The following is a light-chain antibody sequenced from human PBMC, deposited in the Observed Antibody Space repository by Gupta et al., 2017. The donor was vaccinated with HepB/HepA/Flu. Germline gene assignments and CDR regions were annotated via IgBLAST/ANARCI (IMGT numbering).Light chain of an antibody. V-gene: IGLV1-44*01. Sequence: QSVVTQPPSASGTPGQRVTISCSGGSSNIRSNVLNWYQHLPGTAPKLLIHNNNQRPSGVPDRFSGSKSGSSASLAIIGLQSEDEADYYCAVWDDSLDGWVFGGGTKLTVL. CDR3: AVWDDSLDGWV. CDR1: SSNIRSNV. CDR2: NNN. J-gene: IGLJ3*02.